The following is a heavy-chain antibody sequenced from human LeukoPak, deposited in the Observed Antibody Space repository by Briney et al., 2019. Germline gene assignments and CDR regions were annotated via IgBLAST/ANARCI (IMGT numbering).Heavy chain of an antibody. CDR1: GGSISSGGYY. CDR2: IYHSGST. J-gene: IGHJ4*02. D-gene: IGHD3-10*01. CDR3: ARARYGSGSYIAY. V-gene: IGHV4-30-2*01. Sequence: SETLSLTCTVSGGSISSGGYYWSWIRQPPGKGLEWIGYIYHSGSTYYNPSLKSRVTISVDTSKNQFSLKLSSVTAADTAVYYCARARYGSGSYIAYWGQGTLVTVSS.